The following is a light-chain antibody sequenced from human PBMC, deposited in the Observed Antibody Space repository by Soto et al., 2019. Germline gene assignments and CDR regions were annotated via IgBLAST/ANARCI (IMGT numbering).Light chain of an antibody. J-gene: IGKJ3*01. CDR2: AAS. CDR1: QGIRNY. V-gene: IGKV1-27*01. Sequence: DIQMTQSPTSLSASVGDRVTITCRASQGIRNYVAWYQQIPGKAPKLLIYAASTLQSGVPSRFSGSGSGTDFTLTITGLQPEDVANHSCQRYSSVPVFGPGTKVEIK. CDR3: QRYSSVPV.